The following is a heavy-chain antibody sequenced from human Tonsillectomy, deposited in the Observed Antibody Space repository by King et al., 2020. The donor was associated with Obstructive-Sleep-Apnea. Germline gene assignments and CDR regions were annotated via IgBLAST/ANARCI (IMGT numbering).Heavy chain of an antibody. CDR2: IYYTGNT. D-gene: IGHD4-17*01. CDR3: AGDYGDYKVDY. V-gene: IGHV4-59*01. Sequence: QLQESGPRLVKPWETLSLTCTVSGGSFGAYYWSWIRQPPGRGLEWSGNIYYTGNTNYNPSLKSRITMSVDTSKKQFSLKLRSVTAADTAVYFCAGDYGDYKVDYWGQGSLVTVSS. CDR1: GGSFGAYY. J-gene: IGHJ4*01.